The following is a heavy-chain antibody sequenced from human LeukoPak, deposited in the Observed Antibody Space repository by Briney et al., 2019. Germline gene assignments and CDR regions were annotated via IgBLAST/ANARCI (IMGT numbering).Heavy chain of an antibody. J-gene: IGHJ4*02. V-gene: IGHV3-66*01. CDR2: IYSGGST. D-gene: IGHD7-27*01. CDR1: GFTVSSNY. Sequence: GGSLRLSCAASGFTVSSNYMSWVRQAPGKGLEWVSVIYSGGSTYYADSVKGRLTISRDNSKNTLYLQMNSLRAEDTAVYYCAASNSAYFDYWGQGTLVTVSS. CDR3: AASNSAYFDY.